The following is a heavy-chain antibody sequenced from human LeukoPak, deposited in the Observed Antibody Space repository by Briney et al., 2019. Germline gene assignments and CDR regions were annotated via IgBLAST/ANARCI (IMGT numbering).Heavy chain of an antibody. CDR1: GYTFTTSD. Sequence: ASVKVSCKASGYTFTTSDINWVRQAPGQGLEWMGWINPNSGGTNYAQKFQGRVTMTRDTSISTAYMELSRLRSDDTAVYYCARYWFGGSWFDPWGQGTLVTVSS. CDR3: ARYWFGGSWFDP. D-gene: IGHD3-10*01. CDR2: INPNSGGT. J-gene: IGHJ5*02. V-gene: IGHV1-2*02.